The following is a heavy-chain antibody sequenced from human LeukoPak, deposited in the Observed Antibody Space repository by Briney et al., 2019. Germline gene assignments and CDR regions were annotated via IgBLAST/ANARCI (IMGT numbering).Heavy chain of an antibody. CDR3: ATRKGVYYFDY. CDR2: IYYSGST. Sequence: SETLSLTCTVSGGSISSSSYYWGWIRQPPGKGLEWLGSIYYSGSTYYNPSLKTRVTISVDTSKNQFSLELSSVTAADTAVYYCATRKGVYYFDYWGQGTLVTVSS. CDR1: GGSISSSSYY. D-gene: IGHD1-14*01. J-gene: IGHJ4*02. V-gene: IGHV4-39*01.